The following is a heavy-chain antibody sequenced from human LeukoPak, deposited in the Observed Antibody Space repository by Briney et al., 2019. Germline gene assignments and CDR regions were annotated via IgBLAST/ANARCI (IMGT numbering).Heavy chain of an antibody. CDR3: ARVLVYSSGWYGGYYYGMDV. CDR1: GGSISSYY. CDR2: INHSGST. V-gene: IGHV4-34*01. J-gene: IGHJ6*02. D-gene: IGHD6-19*01. Sequence: SEALSLTCTVSGGSISSYYWSWIRQPPGKGLEWIGEINHSGSTNYNPSLKSRVTISVDTSKNQFSLKLSSVTAADTAVYYCARVLVYSSGWYGGYYYGMDVWGQGTTVTVSS.